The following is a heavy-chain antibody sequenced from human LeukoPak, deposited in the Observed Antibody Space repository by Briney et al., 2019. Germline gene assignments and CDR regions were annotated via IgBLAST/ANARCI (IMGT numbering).Heavy chain of an antibody. CDR1: TYTFTTDY. Sequence: ASVKVSCKATTYTFTTDYMHWVRQAPGQGPEWMGIINPSGGTTIYTQKFQGRVTMTSDMSTSTVYMELSSLRSEDTAVYFCAREGDIYDYVWGSYRYTGFDYWGQGTLVTVSS. V-gene: IGHV1-46*01. CDR3: AREGDIYDYVWGSYRYTGFDY. CDR2: INPSGGTT. D-gene: IGHD3-16*02. J-gene: IGHJ4*02.